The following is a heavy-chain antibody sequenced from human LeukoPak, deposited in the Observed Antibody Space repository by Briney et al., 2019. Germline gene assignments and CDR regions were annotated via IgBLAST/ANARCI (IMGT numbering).Heavy chain of an antibody. CDR1: GFTFDDYG. Sequence: PGGSLRLSCAASGFTFDDYGMSWVRQAPGKWLEWVSGINWNGGSTGYAESVKGRFTISKDNAKNSLYLQMNSLRAEDTALYYCARDYTGEWGNFDYWGQGTLVTVSS. J-gene: IGHJ4*02. CDR2: INWNGGST. D-gene: IGHD3-16*01. V-gene: IGHV3-20*04. CDR3: ARDYTGEWGNFDY.